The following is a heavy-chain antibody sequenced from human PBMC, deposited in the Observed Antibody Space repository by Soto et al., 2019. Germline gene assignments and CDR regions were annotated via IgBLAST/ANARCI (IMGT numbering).Heavy chain of an antibody. Sequence: GESLKISCAASGFTFSNAWMSWVRQAPGKGLEWVGRIKSKTDGGTTDYAAPVKGRFTISRDDSKNTLYLQMNSLKTEDTAVYYCTTDYYGSGSYYYWGQGTLVTVSS. CDR3: TTDYYGSGSYYY. J-gene: IGHJ4*02. V-gene: IGHV3-15*01. CDR2: IKSKTDGGTT. D-gene: IGHD3-10*01. CDR1: GFTFSNAW.